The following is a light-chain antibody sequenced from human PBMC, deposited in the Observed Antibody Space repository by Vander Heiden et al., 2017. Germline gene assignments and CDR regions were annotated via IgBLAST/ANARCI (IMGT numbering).Light chain of an antibody. J-gene: IGKJ1*01. Sequence: SLSVSPGDRATLSCRASQSVRTNLAWYHQKPGQAPRLLIYGASTRATGVPARFDGSGSGTEFTLTISSLQSEDFAVYYCLQYHDWPRAFGQGTKVEIK. CDR1: QSVRTN. V-gene: IGKV3-15*01. CDR2: GAS. CDR3: LQYHDWPRA.